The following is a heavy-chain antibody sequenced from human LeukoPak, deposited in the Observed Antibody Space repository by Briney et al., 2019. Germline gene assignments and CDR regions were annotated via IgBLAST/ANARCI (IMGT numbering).Heavy chain of an antibody. J-gene: IGHJ4*02. CDR3: ASGLTIFGVANPLYYFDY. V-gene: IGHV1-69*05. Sequence: SVKVSCKASGGTFSSYAISWVRQAPGQGLEWMGGIIPIFGTANYAQKFQGRVTITTDESTSTAYMELSSPRSEDTAVYYCASGLTIFGVANPLYYFDYWGQGTLVTVSS. CDR2: IIPIFGTA. D-gene: IGHD3-3*01. CDR1: GGTFSSYA.